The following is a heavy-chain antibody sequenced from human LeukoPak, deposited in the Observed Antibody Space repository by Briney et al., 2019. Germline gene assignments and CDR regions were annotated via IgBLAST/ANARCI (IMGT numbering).Heavy chain of an antibody. V-gene: IGHV4-30-2*01. CDR2: IYHSGST. CDR3: ARNGYYFDY. J-gene: IGHJ4*02. Sequence: SEILSLTCAVSGGSISRGGYSWNWIRQPPGKGLEWIGYIYHSGSTYYNPSLKSRVTISVDTFKNQFSLKLSTVTAADTAVYYCARNGYYFDYWGQGTLVTVSS. D-gene: IGHD1-1*01. CDR1: GGSISRGGYS.